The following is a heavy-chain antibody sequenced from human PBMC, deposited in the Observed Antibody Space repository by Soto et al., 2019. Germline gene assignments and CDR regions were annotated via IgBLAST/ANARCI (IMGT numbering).Heavy chain of an antibody. Sequence: QVQLQESGPGLVKPSETLSLTCTVSGASISGFYWSWIRQPPGKGLEWIGYIYYSGSTNYNPSLTSRVTISVDTSKNQFFLKLSSVTAADTAVYYCARGNGYNIYWGQGTLVTVSS. V-gene: IGHV4-59*01. J-gene: IGHJ4*02. CDR1: GASISGFY. D-gene: IGHD5-12*01. CDR3: ARGNGYNIY. CDR2: IYYSGST.